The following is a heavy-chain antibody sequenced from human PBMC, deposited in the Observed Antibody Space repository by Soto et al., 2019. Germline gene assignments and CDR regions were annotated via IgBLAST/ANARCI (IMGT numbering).Heavy chain of an antibody. Sequence: ASVKVSCKASGYTFTSYYMHWVRQAPGQGLEWMGIINPSGGSTSYAQKFQGRVTITRDTSASTAYMELSSLRSEDTAVYYCAREPYDFWSGYPQVAYGMDVWGQGTTVTVSS. V-gene: IGHV1-46*01. J-gene: IGHJ6*02. CDR2: INPSGGST. CDR1: GYTFTSYY. CDR3: AREPYDFWSGYPQVAYGMDV. D-gene: IGHD3-3*01.